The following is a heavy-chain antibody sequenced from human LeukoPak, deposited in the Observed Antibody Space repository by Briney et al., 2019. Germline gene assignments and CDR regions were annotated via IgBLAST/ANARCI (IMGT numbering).Heavy chain of an antibody. J-gene: IGHJ4*02. CDR2: IYSSGST. Sequence: SETLSLTCTVSGGSFDNYYWNWIRQPAGKGLEWIGRIYSSGSTDYNPSLKSRVTMSVDTSKNQFSLNLTSVTAADSAVYYCARARGRLLLIDYWGQGTLVTVSS. D-gene: IGHD2-15*01. V-gene: IGHV4-4*07. CDR1: GGSFDNYY. CDR3: ARARGRLLLIDY.